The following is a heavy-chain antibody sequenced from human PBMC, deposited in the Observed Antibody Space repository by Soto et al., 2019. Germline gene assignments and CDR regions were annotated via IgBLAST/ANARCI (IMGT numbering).Heavy chain of an antibody. D-gene: IGHD3-10*01. CDR3: ARGGEEVRWFDP. J-gene: IGHJ5*02. Sequence: QVQLQQWGAGLLKPSETLSLTCAVYGGSFSGYYWSWIRQPPGKGLEWIGEIKHSGSTNYNPSLKSRVTISVDTSKNQFSLQLSSVTAADTAVYYCARGGEEVRWFDPWGQGTLVTVSS. CDR1: GGSFSGYY. V-gene: IGHV4-34*01. CDR2: IKHSGST.